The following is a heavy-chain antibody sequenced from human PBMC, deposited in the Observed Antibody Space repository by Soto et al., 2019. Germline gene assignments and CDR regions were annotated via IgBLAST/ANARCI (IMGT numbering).Heavy chain of an antibody. CDR2: ISTYNANT. V-gene: IGHV1-18*01. CDR1: GYIFSNYG. Sequence: ASVKVSCKASGYIFSNYGISWVRQARGQGLGWMGWISTYNANTYYAQKFQGRVTMTTDTSTSTAYMELRSLRSDDTAVFYCPRERDGCSWSSAESLQYWGQGTLVTVS. CDR3: PRERDGCSWSSAESLQY. J-gene: IGHJ1*01. D-gene: IGHD6-13*01.